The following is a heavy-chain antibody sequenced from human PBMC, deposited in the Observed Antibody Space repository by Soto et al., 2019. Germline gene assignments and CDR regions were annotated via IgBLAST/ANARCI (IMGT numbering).Heavy chain of an antibody. CDR3: ARDLRRYDFWSGSRRYYDYGLDG. V-gene: IGHV4-59*01. CDR1: GGSISSYY. D-gene: IGHD3-3*01. CDR2: IYYSGST. Sequence: SETLSLTCTVSGGSISSYYWSWIRQPPGKGLEWIGSIYYSGSTNYNHSLKSRVTISVDTSKNQFSLRRSSVTAAHTAVYYCARDLRRYDFWSGSRRYYDYGLDGWGQGTTFTVSS. J-gene: IGHJ6*02.